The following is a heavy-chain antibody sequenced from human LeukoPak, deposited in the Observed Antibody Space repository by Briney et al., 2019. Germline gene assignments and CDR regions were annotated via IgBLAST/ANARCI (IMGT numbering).Heavy chain of an antibody. Sequence: ASVKVSCKASGYTFTSYDINWVRQATGQGVEWVGWMNPNSGNTGYAQKFQGRVTMTRNISISTAYMDLSSLRSEDTAVYYCARGVRFGELNPGYWGQGTLVTVSS. CDR3: ARGVRFGELNPGY. D-gene: IGHD3-10*01. CDR2: MNPNSGNT. J-gene: IGHJ4*02. V-gene: IGHV1-8*01. CDR1: GYTFTSYD.